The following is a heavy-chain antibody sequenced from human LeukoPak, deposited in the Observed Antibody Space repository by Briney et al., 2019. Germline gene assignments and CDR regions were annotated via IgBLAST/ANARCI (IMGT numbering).Heavy chain of an antibody. CDR1: GFTVSSYS. CDR2: ISSSSSYI. J-gene: IGHJ4*02. D-gene: IGHD2-2*01. Sequence: PGGSLRLSCAASGFTVSSYSINWVRQAPGKGLEWVSSISSSSSYIYYADSVKGRFTISRDNAKNSLYLQMNSLRAEDTAVYYCATPSSTSCCYFDYWGQGTLVTVSS. V-gene: IGHV3-21*01. CDR3: ATPSSTSCCYFDY.